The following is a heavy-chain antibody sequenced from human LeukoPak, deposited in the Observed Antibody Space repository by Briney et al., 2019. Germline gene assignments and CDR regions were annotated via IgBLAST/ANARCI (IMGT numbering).Heavy chain of an antibody. CDR1: GYTFTSYG. CDR2: ISAYNGNT. D-gene: IGHD3-22*01. J-gene: IGHJ5*02. Sequence: ASVKVSRKASGYTFTSYGISWVRQAPGQGLEWMGWISAYNGNTNYAQKLQGRVTMTTDTSTSTAYMELRSLRSDDTAVYYCARDPYYYDSSGYYSNWFDPWGQGTLVTVSS. V-gene: IGHV1-18*01. CDR3: ARDPYYYDSSGYYSNWFDP.